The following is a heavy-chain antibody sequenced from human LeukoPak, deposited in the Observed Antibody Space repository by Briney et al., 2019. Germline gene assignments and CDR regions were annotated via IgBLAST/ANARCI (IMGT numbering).Heavy chain of an antibody. CDR2: IIPIFGTA. CDR1: GGTFSSYA. Sequence: SVKVSCKASGGTFSSYAISWVRQAPGRGLEWMGGIIPIFGTANYAQKFQGRVTITADESTSTAYMELSSLRSEDTAVYYCARAEGQWFGELLEPNYYYYMDVWGKGTTVTISS. J-gene: IGHJ6*03. CDR3: ARAEGQWFGELLEPNYYYYMDV. V-gene: IGHV1-69*13. D-gene: IGHD3-10*01.